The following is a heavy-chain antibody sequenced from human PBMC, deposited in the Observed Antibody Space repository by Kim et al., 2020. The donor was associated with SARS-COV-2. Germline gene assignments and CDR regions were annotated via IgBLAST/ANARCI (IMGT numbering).Heavy chain of an antibody. D-gene: IGHD6-13*01. CDR2: ISGSGGST. V-gene: IGHV3-23*01. J-gene: IGHJ4*02. CDR3: ARFGVDFVAAATGTTLHIDY. Sequence: GGSLRLSCAASDFTFSSYAMSWIRQAPGKGLEWVSVISGSGGSTYYADSVKGRFTSSRDNSKNTLYLQMNSLRAEDTAIYYCARFGVDFVAAATGTTLHIDYWGQGTLVTVSS. CDR1: DFTFSSYA.